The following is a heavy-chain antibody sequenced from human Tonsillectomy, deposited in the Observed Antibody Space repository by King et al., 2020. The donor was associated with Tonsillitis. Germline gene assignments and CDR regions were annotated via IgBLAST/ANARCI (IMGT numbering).Heavy chain of an antibody. CDR1: GGSVNSGSYY. CDR2: IYYSGRT. CDR3: ARDKVLWFGELLYYCGMDV. Sequence: VQLQESGPGLVKPSETLSLTCSVSGGSVNSGSYYWSWIRQPPGKGLEWIGYIYYSGRTNYNPSLKIRVTISVDTSENQFSLKLCSVTAEDTDVYYCARDKVLWFGELLYYCGMDVWGQGTTVTVSS. V-gene: IGHV4-61*01. D-gene: IGHD3-10*01. J-gene: IGHJ6*02.